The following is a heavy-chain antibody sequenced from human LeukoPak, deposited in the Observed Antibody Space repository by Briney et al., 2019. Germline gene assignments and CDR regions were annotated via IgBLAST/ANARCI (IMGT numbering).Heavy chain of an antibody. CDR2: ISGRGGRT. V-gene: IGHV3-23*01. Sequence: PGGSLRLSCAASGFTFSSYGMSWVRQAPGKGLEWVSDISGRGGRTYYADSVKGRFTISRDNSKNTLYLQMNSLRAEDTAVYYCARHMERWQQFTRSLDYWGQGTLVTVSS. CDR1: GFTFSSYG. CDR3: ARHMERWQQFTRSLDY. J-gene: IGHJ4*02. D-gene: IGHD5-24*01.